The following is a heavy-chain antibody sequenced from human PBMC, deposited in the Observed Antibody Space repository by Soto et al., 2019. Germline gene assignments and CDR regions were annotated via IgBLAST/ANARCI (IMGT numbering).Heavy chain of an antibody. V-gene: IGHV3-53*04. D-gene: IGHD4-17*01. CDR3: ARDFRPPYGVRYFDY. Sequence: EVQLVESGGGLVQPGGSLRLSCAASGFTVSSNYMSWVRQAPGKGLEWVSVIYSGGSTYYADSVKGRFTISRHNSNNTLYLLMNSLRDEDTAVYYCARDFRPPYGVRYFDYWGQGTLVTVSS. CDR2: IYSGGST. CDR1: GFTVSSNY. J-gene: IGHJ4*02.